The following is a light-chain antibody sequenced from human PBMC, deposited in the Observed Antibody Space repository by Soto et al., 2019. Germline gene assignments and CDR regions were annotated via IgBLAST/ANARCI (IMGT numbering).Light chain of an antibody. CDR1: QDISSY. V-gene: IGKV1-9*01. CDR2: GAS. J-gene: IGKJ1*01. Sequence: DIQLTQSPSFLSASVGDRVTVTCRSSQDISSYLAWYQQKPGKAPEILIYGASTLQSGVPPRFGGSGSGTAFTLTISSLQPEDFATYYCLQHNSYPRTFGQGTKVDIK. CDR3: LQHNSYPRT.